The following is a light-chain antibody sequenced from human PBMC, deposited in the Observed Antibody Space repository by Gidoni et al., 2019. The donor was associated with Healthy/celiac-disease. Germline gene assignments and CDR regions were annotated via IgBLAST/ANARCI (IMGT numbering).Light chain of an antibody. CDR1: QSVLYSSNNKNY. J-gene: IGKJ3*01. CDR3: QQYYSTPFT. Sequence: IVMTQSPDSLSVSLGERATINCKSSQSVLYSSNNKNYLAWYQQKPGQPPKLLIYWASTRESGVNERFSGSGSGTDVTLTISSLKAEDVAVYYCQQYYSTPFTFGPGTKVDIK. V-gene: IGKV4-1*01. CDR2: WAS.